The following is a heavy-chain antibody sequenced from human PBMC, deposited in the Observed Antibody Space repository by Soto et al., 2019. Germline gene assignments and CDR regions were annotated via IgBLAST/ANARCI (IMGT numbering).Heavy chain of an antibody. D-gene: IGHD3-22*01. CDR2: IIPIFGTA. Sequence: QVQLVQSGAEVKKPGSSVKVSCKASVGTFSSYAISWVRQAPGQGLEWMGGIIPIFGTANYAQKFQGRVTITADESTSTAYMELSSLRSEDTAVYYCATSYYYDSSGYYYNYYYYYGMDVWGQGTTVTVSS. V-gene: IGHV1-69*01. J-gene: IGHJ6*02. CDR1: VGTFSSYA. CDR3: ATSYYYDSSGYYYNYYYYYGMDV.